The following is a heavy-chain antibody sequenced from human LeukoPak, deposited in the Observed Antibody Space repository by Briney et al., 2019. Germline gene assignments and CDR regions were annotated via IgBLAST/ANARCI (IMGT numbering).Heavy chain of an antibody. J-gene: IGHJ3*02. Sequence: PSETLSLTCTVSGGSISSSSYYWGWIRQPPGTGLEWIGSIYYSGSTYYNPSLKSRVTTSVDTSKNQISLKLSSVSAADTAVYYCARYTSGSPDAFDIWGQGTMVTVSS. D-gene: IGHD3-10*01. CDR3: ARYTSGSPDAFDI. CDR2: IYYSGST. CDR1: GGSISSSSYY. V-gene: IGHV4-39*01.